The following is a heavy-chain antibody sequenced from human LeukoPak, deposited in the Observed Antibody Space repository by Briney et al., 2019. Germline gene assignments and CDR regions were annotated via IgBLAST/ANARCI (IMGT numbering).Heavy chain of an antibody. CDR3: ARDRLEGGETFDS. V-gene: IGHV3-21*01. Sequence: GGSLRLSCAASGFSFRSYSMDWVRQAPGKGLEWVSSITGSSSYISYADSVEGRFTISRDNPENSLFLQMNSLRPEDTAVYFCARDRLEGGETFDSWGQGTLVTVSS. J-gene: IGHJ4*02. CDR1: GFSFRSYS. CDR2: ITGSSSYI. D-gene: IGHD1-1*01.